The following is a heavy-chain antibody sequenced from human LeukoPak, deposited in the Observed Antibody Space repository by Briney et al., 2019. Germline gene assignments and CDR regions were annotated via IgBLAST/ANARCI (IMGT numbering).Heavy chain of an antibody. CDR1: GYTFTSYG. D-gene: IGHD3-10*01. CDR3: ARGKLVRGVIIMHYYYYYMDV. Sequence: APVKVSCKASGYTFTSYGISWVRQAPGQGLEWMGWISAYNGNTNYAQKLQGRVTMTTDTSTSTAYMELRSLRSEDTAVYYCARGKLVRGVIIMHYYYYYMDVWGKGTTVTVSS. J-gene: IGHJ6*03. CDR2: ISAYNGNT. V-gene: IGHV1-18*01.